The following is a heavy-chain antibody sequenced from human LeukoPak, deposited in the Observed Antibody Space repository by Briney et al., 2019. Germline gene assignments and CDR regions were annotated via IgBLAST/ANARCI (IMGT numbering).Heavy chain of an antibody. Sequence: SETLSLTCAVSGASISSNWWNWVRQPPGKGLEWIGYIYYSGSTNYNPSLKSRVTISVDTSKNQFSLKLSSVTAADTAVYYCAGEEIRSWFDPWGKGTLVTVSS. V-gene: IGHV4-59*01. J-gene: IGHJ5*02. D-gene: IGHD3-3*02. CDR3: AGEEIRSWFDP. CDR1: GASISSNW. CDR2: IYYSGST.